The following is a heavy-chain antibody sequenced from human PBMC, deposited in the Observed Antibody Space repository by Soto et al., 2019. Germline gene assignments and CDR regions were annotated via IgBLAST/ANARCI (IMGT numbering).Heavy chain of an antibody. V-gene: IGHV5-10-1*01. J-gene: IGHJ5*02. CDR2: IDPSDPYT. CDR3: ETRTADRPSYWFDP. CDR1: GYSFTSYW. Sequence: PGESLKISCKGSGYSFTSYWLSWVRQMPGKGLEWIGRIDPSDPYTNYSPSFQGHVTISADKPISTAYLQWSSLKASDTAMYDCETRTADRPSYWFDPSGQGTRLTGS. D-gene: IGHD3-16*01.